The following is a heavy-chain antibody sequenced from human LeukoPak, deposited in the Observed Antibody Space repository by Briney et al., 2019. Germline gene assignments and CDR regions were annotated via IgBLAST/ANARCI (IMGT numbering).Heavy chain of an antibody. CDR1: GFTFSNYA. D-gene: IGHD6-19*01. CDR2: ISSSGSST. V-gene: IGHV3-23*01. Sequence: GGFLRLSCAASGFTFSNYAMSWVRQAPGKGLEWVSSISSSGSSTYYADSVKGRFTISSDNSKNTLFLQMNSLRAEDTAVYYCATQRSGWHYFDYWGQGTLVTVSS. CDR3: ATQRSGWHYFDY. J-gene: IGHJ4*02.